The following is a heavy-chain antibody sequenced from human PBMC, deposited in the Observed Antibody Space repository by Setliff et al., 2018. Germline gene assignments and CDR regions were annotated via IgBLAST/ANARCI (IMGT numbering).Heavy chain of an antibody. J-gene: IGHJ4*02. CDR2: NSV. CDR1: GGTFRSYG. V-gene: IGHV1-18*01. Sequence: SVKVSCKASGGTFRSYGISWVRQAPGQGLEWMGWNSVYAREFQGRVTMTIDTPTSTAYMELRSLRSDDTAVYYCARGPPDFVVVPAAAKFDYWGPGTLVTVSS. D-gene: IGHD2-2*01. CDR3: ARGPPDFVVVPAAAKFDY.